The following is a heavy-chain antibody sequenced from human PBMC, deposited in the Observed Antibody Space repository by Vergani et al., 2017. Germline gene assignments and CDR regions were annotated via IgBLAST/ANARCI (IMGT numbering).Heavy chain of an antibody. Sequence: EVQLVQSGAEVKKPGATLKISCKVSGYTFTDHYMHWVKKAPGKGLEWMGLVDPEDGETIYAEKFKGRVTIAADTSTDTAHLELSSLRSEDAAVYYCATPQTGRTGVRKVWGQGTTVIVSS. CDR3: ATPQTGRTGVRKV. D-gene: IGHD3-10*01. V-gene: IGHV1-69-2*01. J-gene: IGHJ6*02. CDR1: GYTFTDHY. CDR2: VDPEDGET.